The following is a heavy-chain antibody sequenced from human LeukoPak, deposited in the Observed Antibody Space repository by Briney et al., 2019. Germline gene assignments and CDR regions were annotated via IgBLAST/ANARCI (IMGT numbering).Heavy chain of an antibody. V-gene: IGHV4-4*07. D-gene: IGHD5-18*01. CDR2: IYTSGST. Sequence: PSETLSLTCTVSGGSISSYYWSWIRQPAGKGLEWIGRIYTSGSTNYNPSLKSRVTMSVDTSKNQFSLKLSSVTAADTAVYYCARDFYRLGGYSYGCWFDPWGQGTLVTVSS. CDR1: GGSISSYY. J-gene: IGHJ5*02. CDR3: ARDFYRLGGYSYGCWFDP.